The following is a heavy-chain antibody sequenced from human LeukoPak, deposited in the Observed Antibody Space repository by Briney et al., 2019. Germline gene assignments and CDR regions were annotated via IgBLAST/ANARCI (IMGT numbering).Heavy chain of an antibody. CDR2: INQDGSEK. D-gene: IGHD3-9*01. J-gene: IGHJ4*02. CDR3: ARDHFEPGVILDY. V-gene: IGHV3-7*05. CDR1: GFTFSSHW. Sequence: GGSLRLSCAASGFTFSSHWMSWVRQAPGKGLEWVANINQDGSEKYYVDPVKGRFTISRDNAKNSLYLQMNSLRAEDTAVYYCARDHFEPGVILDYWGQGNLVTVSS.